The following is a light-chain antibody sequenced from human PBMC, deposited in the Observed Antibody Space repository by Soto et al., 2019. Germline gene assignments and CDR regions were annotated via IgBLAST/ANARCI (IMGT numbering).Light chain of an antibody. J-gene: IGLJ2*01. Sequence: QSALTQPASVSGSPGQSITISCTGTSSDVGSYNLVSWYQQHPGKAPKLMIYEGSKRPSGVFNRFSGSKSGNTASLTISGLQAEDEADYYCCSYAGSSSYVVFGGGTKLTVL. CDR2: EGS. CDR1: SSDVGSYNL. CDR3: CSYAGSSSYVV. V-gene: IGLV2-23*01.